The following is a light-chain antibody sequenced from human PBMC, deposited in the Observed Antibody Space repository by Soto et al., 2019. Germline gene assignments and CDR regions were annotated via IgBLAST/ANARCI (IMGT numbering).Light chain of an antibody. CDR2: SAS. CDR3: QQYNNWRT. Sequence: EIVMTQSPATLSVSPGERANLSCRASQSVNSNLAWYQQKPGQAPRLLIYSASTRATGVPARFSGSGSGTEFTLTISSLQSEDIALYYCQQYNNWRTFGPGTKVDIK. CDR1: QSVNSN. J-gene: IGKJ3*01. V-gene: IGKV3-15*01.